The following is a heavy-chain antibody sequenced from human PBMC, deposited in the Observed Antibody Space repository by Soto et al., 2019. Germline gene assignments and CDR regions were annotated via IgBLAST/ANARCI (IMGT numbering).Heavy chain of an antibody. V-gene: IGHV4-4*02. CDR2: IYRTGST. Sequence: SETLSLTCAVSGGSFTSNNWWTWVRQPPGQGLEWIGEIYRTGSTNYNPSPKSRVTISLDKSENQFSLKVTSLTAADTAVYYCASRDSGTSVDYWGQGTLVTVSS. D-gene: IGHD1-7*01. CDR1: GGSFTSNNW. CDR3: ASRDSGTSVDY. J-gene: IGHJ4*02.